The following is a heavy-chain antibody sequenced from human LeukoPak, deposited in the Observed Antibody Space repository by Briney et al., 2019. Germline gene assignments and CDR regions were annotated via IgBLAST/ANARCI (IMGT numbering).Heavy chain of an antibody. Sequence: SETLSLTCTVSGGSISSYDWSWIRQPPGKGLEWIGYIYYSGSTNYNPSLKSRVTISVDTSKNQFSLKLSSVTAADTAVYYCAREGQWLPGFDYWGQGTLVTVSS. CDR2: IYYSGST. CDR3: AREGQWLPGFDY. D-gene: IGHD6-19*01. J-gene: IGHJ4*02. V-gene: IGHV4-59*01. CDR1: GGSISSYD.